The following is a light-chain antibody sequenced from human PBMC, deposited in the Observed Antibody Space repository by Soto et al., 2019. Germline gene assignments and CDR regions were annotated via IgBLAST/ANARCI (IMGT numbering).Light chain of an antibody. J-gene: IGKJ4*01. CDR1: QTISSY. V-gene: IGKV1-39*01. CDR2: AAS. CDR3: QQSCDTVA. Sequence: DIRMTQSPSSLSASVGDRVTITCRASQTISSYLNWYQQKPGKAPQLLIYAASTLQSGVPSRFSGSGSGTDFTLTISSLQREDFATYYCQQSCDTVAFGGGTKVEIK.